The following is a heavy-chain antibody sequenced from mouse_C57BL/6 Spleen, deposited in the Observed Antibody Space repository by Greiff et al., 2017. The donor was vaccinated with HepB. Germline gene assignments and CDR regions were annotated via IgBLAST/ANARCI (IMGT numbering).Heavy chain of an antibody. CDR1: GYTFTSYW. Sequence: QVQLQQPGAELVRPGSSVKLSCKASGYTFTSYWMDWVKQRPGQGLEWIGNIYPSDSETHYNQKFKDKATLTVDKSSSTAYMQLSSLTSEDSAVYYCARERVVARYFDVWGTGTTVTVSS. J-gene: IGHJ1*03. CDR2: IYPSDSET. CDR3: ARERVVARYFDV. D-gene: IGHD1-1*01. V-gene: IGHV1-61*01.